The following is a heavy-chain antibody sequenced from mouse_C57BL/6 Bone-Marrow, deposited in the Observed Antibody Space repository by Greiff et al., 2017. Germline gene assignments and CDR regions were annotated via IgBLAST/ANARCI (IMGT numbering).Heavy chain of an antibody. D-gene: IGHD2-10*01. Sequence: VKLVESGPGLVAPSQSLSITCTVSGFSLTSYGVDWVRQSPGKGLEWLGVIWGVGSTNYNSALKSRLSISKDNSKSQVFLKMNSLQTDDTAMYYCARRLLSYAMDYWGQGTSVTVSS. CDR3: ARRLLSYAMDY. V-gene: IGHV2-6*01. J-gene: IGHJ4*01. CDR1: GFSLTSYG. CDR2: IWGVGST.